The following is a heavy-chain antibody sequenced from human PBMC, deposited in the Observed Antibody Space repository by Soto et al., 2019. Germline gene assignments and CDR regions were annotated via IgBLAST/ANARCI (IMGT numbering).Heavy chain of an antibody. CDR1: GFAFSSYA. CDR2: IGNDGYNR. CDR3: ATLGWGKAFDY. J-gene: IGHJ4*02. V-gene: IGHV3-30*09. Sequence: QVQLLQSGGGVVQPGRSLRLSCKGSGFAFSSYAMHWVRQAPGKGLEWVALIGNDGYNRDYADSVKGRFAVSRDNSEDTLFLQMSSLRPEDTAVYYCATLGWGKAFDYWGQGNLVTVSS. D-gene: IGHD7-27*01.